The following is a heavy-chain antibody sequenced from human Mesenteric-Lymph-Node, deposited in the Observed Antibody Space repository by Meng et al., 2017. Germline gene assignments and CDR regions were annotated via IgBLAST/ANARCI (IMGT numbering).Heavy chain of an antibody. CDR3: AKDGGGSMAYDSSGYPDY. Sequence: GGSLRLSCAASGFTFDDYAMHWVRQAPGKGLEWVSLISWDGGSTYYADSVKGRFTISRDNSKNSLYLQMNSLRAEDTALYYCAKDGGGSMAYDSSGYPDYWGQGTLVTVSS. V-gene: IGHV3-43D*03. CDR1: GFTFDDYA. CDR2: ISWDGGST. J-gene: IGHJ4*02. D-gene: IGHD3-22*01.